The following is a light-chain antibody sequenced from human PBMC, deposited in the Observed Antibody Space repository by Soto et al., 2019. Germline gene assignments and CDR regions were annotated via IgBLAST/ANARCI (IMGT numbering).Light chain of an antibody. Sequence: SKVPAAVKESVSITSRASQSISSWLAWYQQKPGKAPKLLIYKASSLESGVPSRFCGSGSGTEFTLTCGRRLPDDLPSYYLRHYNSYLWAFGEGTKLEIK. CDR3: RHYNSYLWA. CDR1: QSISSW. J-gene: IGKJ4*02. CDR2: KAS. V-gene: IGKV1-5*03.